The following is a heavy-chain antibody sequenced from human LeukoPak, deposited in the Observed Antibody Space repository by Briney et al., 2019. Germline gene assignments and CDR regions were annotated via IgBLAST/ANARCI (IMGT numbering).Heavy chain of an antibody. CDR1: GYTYTSYD. CDR3: ARSGSGSDI. J-gene: IGHJ3*02. D-gene: IGHD3-10*01. CDR2: MNPNSGNT. Sequence: ASVNVSCKASGYTYTSYDINWVRQATGQELEGMGWMNPNSGNTGYAQKFQGRVTMTRNTSISTAYMELSSLRSEYTALYYCARSGSGSDIWGQGTMVTVSS. V-gene: IGHV1-8*01.